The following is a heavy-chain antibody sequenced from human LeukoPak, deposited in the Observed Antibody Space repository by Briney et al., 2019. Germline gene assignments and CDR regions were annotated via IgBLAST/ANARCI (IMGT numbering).Heavy chain of an antibody. Sequence: PSETLSLTCAVYGGSFSGYYWSWIRQPPGKGLEWIGYIHYSGSTYYNPSLKSRVTISVDTSKNQFSLKLSSVTAADTAVYYCAILRYDFWSDPQDYWGQGTLVTVSS. CDR3: AILRYDFWSDPQDY. CDR1: GGSFSGYY. D-gene: IGHD3-3*01. J-gene: IGHJ4*02. CDR2: IHYSGST. V-gene: IGHV4-34*01.